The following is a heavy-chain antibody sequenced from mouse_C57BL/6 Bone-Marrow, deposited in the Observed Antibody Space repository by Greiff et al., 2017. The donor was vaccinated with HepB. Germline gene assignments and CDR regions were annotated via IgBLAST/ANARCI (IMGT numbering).Heavy chain of an antibody. J-gene: IGHJ3*01. CDR1: GFNIKDDY. CDR2: IDPENGDT. D-gene: IGHD1-1*01. CDR3: TRGVVATRAWFAY. V-gene: IGHV14-4*01. Sequence: EVQLQQSGAELVRPGASVKLSCTASGFNIKDDYMHWVKQRPEQGLEWIGWIDPENGDTEYASKFQGKATITADTSSNTAYLQLSSLTAEDTAVYYCTRGVVATRAWFAYWGQGTLVTVSA.